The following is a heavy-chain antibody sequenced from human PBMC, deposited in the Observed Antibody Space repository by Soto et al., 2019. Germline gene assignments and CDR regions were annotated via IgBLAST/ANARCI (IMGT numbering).Heavy chain of an antibody. J-gene: IGHJ4*02. CDR2: ISSSSSYI. CDR1: GFTFSSYS. CDR3: ARDLQYQWLTHYFDY. V-gene: IGHV3-21*01. Sequence: EVQLVESGGGLVKPGGSLRLSCAASGFTFSSYSMNWVRQAPGKGLEWVSSISSSSSYIYYADSVKGRFTISRDNAKNSLYLQMNSLRAEDTAVYYCARDLQYQWLTHYFDYWGQGTLVTVSS. D-gene: IGHD2-2*01.